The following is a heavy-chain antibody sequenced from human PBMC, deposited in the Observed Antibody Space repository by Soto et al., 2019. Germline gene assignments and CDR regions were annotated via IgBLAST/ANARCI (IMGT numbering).Heavy chain of an antibody. J-gene: IGHJ4*02. CDR1: GGSISSGGYY. CDR3: ARESSRRRPGYCSGGSCTDY. CDR2: IYYSGST. Sequence: SETLSLTCTVSGGSISSGGYYWSWIRQHPGKGLEWIGYIYYSGSTYYNPSLKSRVTISVDTSKNQFSLKLSSVTAADTAVYYCARESSRRRPGYCSGGSCTDYWGQGTLVTVSS. D-gene: IGHD2-15*01. V-gene: IGHV4-31*03.